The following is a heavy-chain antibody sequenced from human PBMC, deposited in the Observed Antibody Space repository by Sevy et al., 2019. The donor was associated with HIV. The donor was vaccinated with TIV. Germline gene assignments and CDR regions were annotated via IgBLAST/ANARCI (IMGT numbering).Heavy chain of an antibody. D-gene: IGHD2-8*01. CDR3: AREGCTRPHDY. CDR2: LSFGCGKI. CDR1: GFAFYDYS. V-gene: IGHV3-23*01. Sequence: GGSLRLSCAASGFAFYDYSMSWIRQAPGKGLEWVATLSFGCGKIKYADSVKGRFTISRDNSKNSFYLQMDNLRVEDTALYYCAREGCTRPHDYWGQRTRVTDSS. J-gene: IGHJ4*02.